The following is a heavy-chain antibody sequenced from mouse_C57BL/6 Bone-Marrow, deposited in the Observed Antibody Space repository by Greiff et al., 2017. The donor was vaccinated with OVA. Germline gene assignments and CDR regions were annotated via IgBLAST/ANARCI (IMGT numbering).Heavy chain of an antibody. CDR2: IDPNSGGT. CDR3: ASGGSHYYAMYY. Sequence: VQLQQPGAELVKPGASVKLSCKASGYTFTSYWMHWVKPRPGRGLEWIGRIDPNSGGTKYNEKFKGKATLTADKSSSTAYMELRSLTSEDSAVYFCASGGSHYYAMYYWGQGTSVTVSS. D-gene: IGHD1-1*02. CDR1: GYTFTSYW. V-gene: IGHV1-62-3*01. J-gene: IGHJ4*01.